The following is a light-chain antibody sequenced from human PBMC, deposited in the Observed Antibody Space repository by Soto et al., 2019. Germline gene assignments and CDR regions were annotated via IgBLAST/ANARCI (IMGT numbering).Light chain of an antibody. CDR3: QQYNSYSRS. V-gene: IGKV1-5*03. J-gene: IGKJ1*01. CDR2: EAS. Sequence: DNQMTQSPSTLSASVGDRVTIPCRASQSISSWLAWFQQKPGKTPKLLIYEASSLETGVPSRFSGSGSGTEFTLTISSLQPDDFATYYCQQYNSYSRSLGQGTKVDIK. CDR1: QSISSW.